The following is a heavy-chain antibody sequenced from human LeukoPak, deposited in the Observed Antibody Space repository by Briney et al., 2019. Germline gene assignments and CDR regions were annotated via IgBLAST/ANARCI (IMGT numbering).Heavy chain of an antibody. CDR3: ASDSSWYAY. CDR2: IYYSGST. Sequence: SETLSLTCTVSGGSISSYYWSWIRQPPGKGLEWIGYIYYSGSTNYNPSLKSRVTMSVDTSKNQFSLKLSSVTAADTAVYYCASDSSWYAYWGQGTLVTVSS. CDR1: GGSISSYY. D-gene: IGHD6-13*01. J-gene: IGHJ4*02. V-gene: IGHV4-59*12.